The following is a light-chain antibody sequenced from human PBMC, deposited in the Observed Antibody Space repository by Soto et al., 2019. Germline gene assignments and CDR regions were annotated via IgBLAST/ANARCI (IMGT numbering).Light chain of an antibody. V-gene: IGKV3-20*01. CDR2: GVS. Sequence: EIVLTQSPGTLSLSPGERATLSCRASQSVSHRYLAWYQQEPGQAPRLLIHGVSTRATGIPDRFSVRGSGTDFTLTISRLEPEDFAVYYCQLYGSSPWTFGQGTKVEIK. J-gene: IGKJ1*01. CDR1: QSVSHRY. CDR3: QLYGSSPWT.